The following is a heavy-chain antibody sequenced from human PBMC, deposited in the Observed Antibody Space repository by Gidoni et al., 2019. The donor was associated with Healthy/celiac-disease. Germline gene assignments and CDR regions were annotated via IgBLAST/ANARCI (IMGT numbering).Heavy chain of an antibody. D-gene: IGHD4-17*01. CDR3: ARTGDDYGEYYYGMDV. CDR1: GYTFTTYG. J-gene: IGHJ6*02. CDR2: ISAYNGNT. V-gene: IGHV1-18*01. Sequence: QVQLVQSGAEMKKPGASVKVSCKASGYTFTTYGISWVRQAPGQGFEWMGWISAYNGNTTYAQKLQGRVTMTTDTSTSTAYMELRSLRSDDTAVYSCARTGDDYGEYYYGMDVCGQGTTVTVSS.